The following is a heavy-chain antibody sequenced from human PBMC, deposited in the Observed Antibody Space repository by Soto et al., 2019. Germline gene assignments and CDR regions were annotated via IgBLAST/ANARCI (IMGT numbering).Heavy chain of an antibody. CDR2: ISGSGSST. Sequence: PGGSLRLSCAASGFRFSDYSMNWVRQAPGRGLEWVSAISGSGSSTYYADSVKGRFTMSRDNSKNTLYLQMNSLRAEDTAVYYCAKQLPYSGSDYWGQGTLVTVSS. J-gene: IGHJ4*02. CDR3: AKQLPYSGSDY. D-gene: IGHD5-12*01. V-gene: IGHV3-23*01. CDR1: GFRFSDYS.